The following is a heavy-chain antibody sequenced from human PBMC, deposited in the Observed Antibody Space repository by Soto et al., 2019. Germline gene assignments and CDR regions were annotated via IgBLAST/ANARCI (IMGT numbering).Heavy chain of an antibody. J-gene: IGHJ3*02. Sequence: QVQLQQWGAGLLKPSETLSLTCAVYGGSFSGYYWSWIRQPPGKGLEWIGEINHSGSTNYNPSLKSRVTISVETSKNQFSLKLSSVTAADTAVYYCARGHMLLWFGESSRAFDIWGQGTMVTVSS. CDR1: GGSFSGYY. V-gene: IGHV4-34*01. D-gene: IGHD3-10*01. CDR3: ARGHMLLWFGESSRAFDI. CDR2: INHSGST.